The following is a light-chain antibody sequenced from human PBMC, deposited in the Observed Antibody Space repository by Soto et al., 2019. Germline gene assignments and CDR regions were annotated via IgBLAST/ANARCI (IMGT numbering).Light chain of an antibody. Sequence: ETVLTQSPGTLSSSPGERATLSCRASQSVANNFLAWYQQKPGQAPRLLFYGASSRATCRPDRFSGSGSGTDFGLTFSRLEPEAVSVYYCEQHGSSPRTVGGGTTVEIK. V-gene: IGKV3-20*01. CDR3: EQHGSSPRT. CDR1: QSVANNF. CDR2: GAS. J-gene: IGKJ4*01.